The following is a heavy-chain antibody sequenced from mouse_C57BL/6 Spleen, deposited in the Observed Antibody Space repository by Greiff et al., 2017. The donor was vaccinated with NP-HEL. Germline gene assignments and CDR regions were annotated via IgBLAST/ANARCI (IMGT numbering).Heavy chain of an antibody. CDR2: IYPRDGST. CDR1: GYTFTDHT. D-gene: IGHD1-1*01. CDR3: ARDGLRYYFDY. J-gene: IGHJ2*01. Sequence: VKVVESDAELVKPGASVKISCKVSGYTFTDHTIHWMKQRPEQGLEWIGYIYPRDGSTKYNEKFKGKATLTADKSSSTAYMQLNSLTSEDAAVYFCARDGLRYYFDYWGQGTTLTVSS. V-gene: IGHV1-78*01.